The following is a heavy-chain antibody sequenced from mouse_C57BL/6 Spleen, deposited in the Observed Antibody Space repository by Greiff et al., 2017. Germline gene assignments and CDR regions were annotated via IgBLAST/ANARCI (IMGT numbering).Heavy chain of an antibody. Sequence: EVMLVESGGGLVQPGGSLSLSCAASGFTFTDYYMSWVRQPPGKALEWLGFIRNKANGYTTEYSASVKGRFTISRDNSQSILYLQMNALRAEDSATYYCARYIHYSNPCFDYWGQGTTLTVSS. V-gene: IGHV7-3*01. D-gene: IGHD2-5*01. CDR1: GFTFTDYY. CDR3: ARYIHYSNPCFDY. J-gene: IGHJ2*01. CDR2: IRNKANGYTT.